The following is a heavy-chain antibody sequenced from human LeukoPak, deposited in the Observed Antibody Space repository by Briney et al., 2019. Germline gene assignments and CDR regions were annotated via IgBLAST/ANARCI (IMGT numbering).Heavy chain of an antibody. V-gene: IGHV3-23*01. D-gene: IGHD6-19*01. CDR3: AKQIAVAGNRLDY. CDR2: ISDSGSTA. CDR1: GFSFSNYA. J-gene: IGHJ4*02. Sequence: GGSLRLSCGASGFSFSNYAMTWVRQAPGKGLEWVSGISDSGSTAFYADSVKGRFTISRDNSKNTLYLQMNSLRAEDTAVYYCAKQIAVAGNRLDYWGQGTLVTVSS.